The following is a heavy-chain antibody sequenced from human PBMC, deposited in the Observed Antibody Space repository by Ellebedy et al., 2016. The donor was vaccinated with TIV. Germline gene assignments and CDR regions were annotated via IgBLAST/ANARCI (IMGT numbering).Heavy chain of an antibody. V-gene: IGHV5-51*01. Sequence: GESLKISCKGSGHSFNNYWIGWVRQLPGKGLEWIGNIYPDDSNTIYRPSFQGQVTISADKSISTAYLQWSSLQASDTAMYYCERLQTIDNYYFDYWGQGTLVTVSP. J-gene: IGHJ4*02. CDR3: ERLQTIDNYYFDY. D-gene: IGHD2/OR15-2a*01. CDR1: GHSFNNYW. CDR2: IYPDDSNT.